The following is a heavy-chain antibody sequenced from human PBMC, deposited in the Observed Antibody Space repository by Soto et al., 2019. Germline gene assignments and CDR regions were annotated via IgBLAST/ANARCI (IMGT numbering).Heavy chain of an antibody. V-gene: IGHV1-24*01. Sequence: ASVKVSCKVSGYTLTELSMHWVRQAPGKGLEWMGGFDPEDGETIYAQKFQGRVTMTEDTSTDTAYMELSSLRSEDTAVYYCAAAPGSWSYYYYGMDVWGQGTTVTVSS. J-gene: IGHJ6*02. CDR2: FDPEDGET. CDR1: GYTLTELS. D-gene: IGHD6-13*01. CDR3: AAAPGSWSYYYYGMDV.